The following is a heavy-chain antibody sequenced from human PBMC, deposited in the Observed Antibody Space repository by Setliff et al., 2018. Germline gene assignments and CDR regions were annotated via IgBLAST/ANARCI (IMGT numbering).Heavy chain of an antibody. V-gene: IGHV3-30*03. CDR2: LSDDGSNE. D-gene: IGHD6-19*01. J-gene: IGHJ1*01. CDR3: AREGSIGWSQYFHH. CDR1: GFTVSSFS. Sequence: QTGGSLRLSCAASGFTVSSFSMHWVRQAPVKGLDWVATLSDDGSNEFYAHSVKGRFTIFRDNSKNTLFLEIDSLRSEDTGLYYCAREGSIGWSQYFHHWGQGTQVTVSS.